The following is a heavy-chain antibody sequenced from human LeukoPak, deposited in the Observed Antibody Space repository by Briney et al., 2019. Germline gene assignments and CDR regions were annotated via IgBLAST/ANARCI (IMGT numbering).Heavy chain of an antibody. CDR3: ARNPVRNAYYRDSTRY. D-gene: IGHD3-16*01. V-gene: IGHV3-33*01. CDR2: IWYDGSNK. CDR1: GFTFSSYG. J-gene: IGHJ4*02. Sequence: GGSLRLSCAASGFTFSSYGMHWVRQAPGKGLEWVAVIWYDGSNKYYADSVKGRFTISRDNSKNTLYLQMNSLRAEDTAVYYCARNPVRNAYYRDSTRYWGQGTLVTVSS.